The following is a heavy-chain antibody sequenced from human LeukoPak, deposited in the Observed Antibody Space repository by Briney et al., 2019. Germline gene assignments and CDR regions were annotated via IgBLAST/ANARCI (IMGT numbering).Heavy chain of an antibody. V-gene: IGHV3-30*02. CDR1: GFTFSSYG. CDR3: AKDSLIAAAGIEPPDY. J-gene: IGHJ4*02. D-gene: IGHD6-13*01. Sequence: GGSLRLSCAASGFTFSSYGMHWVRQAPGKGLEWVAFIRYDGSNKYYADSVKGRFTISRDNSKNTLYLQMNSLRAEDTAVYYCAKDSLIAAAGIEPPDYWGQGTLVTVSS. CDR2: IRYDGSNK.